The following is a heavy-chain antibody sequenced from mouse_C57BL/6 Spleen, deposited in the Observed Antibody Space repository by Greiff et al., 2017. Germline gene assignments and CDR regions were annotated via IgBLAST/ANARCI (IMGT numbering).Heavy chain of an antibody. V-gene: IGHV2-5*01. CDR1: GFSLTSYG. CDR3: ASTTAHAKGD. J-gene: IGHJ4*01. CDR2: IWRGGST. D-gene: IGHD1-2*01. Sequence: VQLQQSGPGLVQPSQSLSITCTVSGFSLTSYGVHWVRQSPGKGLEWLGVIWRGGSTDYNAAFMSRLSITEDNSKSPVFFKMNSLQADDTAIYYCASTTAHAKGDWGQGTSVTVAT.